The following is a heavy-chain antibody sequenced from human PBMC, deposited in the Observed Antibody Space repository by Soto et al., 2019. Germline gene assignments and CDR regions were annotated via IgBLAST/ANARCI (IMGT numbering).Heavy chain of an antibody. CDR2: IYYSGST. CDR1: GGSISSYY. J-gene: IGHJ4*02. CDR3: ARGGGSPDC. Sequence: QVQLQESGPGLVKPSETLSLTCTVSGGSISSYYWSWIRQPPGKGLEWIGYIYYSGSTNYNPSLTRPVTISGDTSKKQLSLKLSSVTAADTAVYYCARGGGSPDCWGQGTLVTVSS. D-gene: IGHD1-26*01. V-gene: IGHV4-59*08.